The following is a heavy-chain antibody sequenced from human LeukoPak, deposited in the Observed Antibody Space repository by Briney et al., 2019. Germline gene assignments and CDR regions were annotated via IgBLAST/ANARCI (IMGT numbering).Heavy chain of an antibody. D-gene: IGHD3-3*01. V-gene: IGHV3-48*04. CDR1: GFTFSSYS. J-gene: IGHJ3*02. CDR2: ISSSSSTI. Sequence: GGSLRLSCAASGFTFSSYSMSWVRQAPGKGLEWLSYISSSSSTINYADSVKGRFTISRDNAKNSLYLQMNSLRAEDTAVYYCERDSSGYDFWSGYYTWPKGEAFDIWGQGTMVTVSS. CDR3: ERDSSGYDFWSGYYTWPKGEAFDI.